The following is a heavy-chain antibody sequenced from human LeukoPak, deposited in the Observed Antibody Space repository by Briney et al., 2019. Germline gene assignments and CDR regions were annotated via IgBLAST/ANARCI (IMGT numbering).Heavy chain of an antibody. V-gene: IGHV3-23*01. CDR1: GFTFSSYA. J-gene: IGHJ4*02. CDR3: ARGRPRYYYDSSGDFDY. CDR2: ISGGGTST. Sequence: GRSLTLSCAASGFTFSSYAMSWVRQAPGKGLEWASTISGGGTSTYYADSVKGRFTIPRDNSKNTLYLQMNSLRAEDPAVYYCARGRPRYYYDSSGDFDYWGQGTLVTVSS. D-gene: IGHD3-22*01.